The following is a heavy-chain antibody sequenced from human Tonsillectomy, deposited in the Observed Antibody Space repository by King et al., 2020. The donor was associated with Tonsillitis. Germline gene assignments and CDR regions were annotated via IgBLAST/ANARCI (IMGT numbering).Heavy chain of an antibody. J-gene: IGHJ4*02. Sequence: VQLVESGGGLVQPGRSLRLSCTASGFTFGDYAMSWFRQAPGKGLEWVGFIRSKPYGETTEYAASVKCTFTISRDDYTSIAYLQMNSLNTEDTAVYYCSSYSCCDRSDYFPHPSRHYWGQRPRDTVSS. V-gene: IGHV3-49*03. CDR2: IRSKPYGETT. CDR1: GFTFGDYA. CDR3: SSYSCCDRSDYFPHPSRHY. D-gene: IGHD3-22*01.